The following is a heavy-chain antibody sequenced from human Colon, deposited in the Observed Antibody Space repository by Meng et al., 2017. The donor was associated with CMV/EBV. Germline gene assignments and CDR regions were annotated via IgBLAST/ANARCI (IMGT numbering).Heavy chain of an antibody. D-gene: IGHD3-3*01. CDR3: APITIFGVVDADD. V-gene: IGHV1-24*01. CDR1: GTSLSQVS. Sequence: GESLKISCKVSGTSLSQVSMHWVRQPPGKGLEWMGGYDPEDGETVFAPRFQGRVTMTEDTSTNTAYMELSSLRSEDTAMYYCAPITIFGVVDADDWGQGTLVTVSS. CDR2: YDPEDGET. J-gene: IGHJ4*02.